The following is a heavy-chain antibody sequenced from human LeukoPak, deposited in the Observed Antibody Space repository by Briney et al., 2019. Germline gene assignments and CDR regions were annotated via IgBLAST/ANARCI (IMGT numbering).Heavy chain of an antibody. CDR3: ARYGLFTRPQDY. J-gene: IGHJ4*02. Sequence: GGSLRLSCAASGFTFSNYVMSWVRQAPGKGLEWVSAIHGSGGTTFYVDSVKGRFTTSRDNSKNTLYLQMNSLRAEDTAIYYCARYGLFTRPQDYWGQGTLVTVSS. V-gene: IGHV3-23*01. D-gene: IGHD4-17*01. CDR2: IHGSGGTT. CDR1: GFTFSNYV.